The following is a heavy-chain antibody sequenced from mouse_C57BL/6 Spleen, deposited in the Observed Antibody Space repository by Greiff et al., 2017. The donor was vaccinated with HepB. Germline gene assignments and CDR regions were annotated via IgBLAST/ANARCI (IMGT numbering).Heavy chain of an antibody. V-gene: IGHV1-80*01. J-gene: IGHJ4*01. CDR3: ARKTYYSDYYAMDY. CDR2: IYPGDGDT. D-gene: IGHD2-12*01. Sequence: VQLQQSGAELVKPGASVKISCKASGYAFSSYWMNWVKQRPGKGLEWIGQIYPGDGDTTYNGKFKGKATLTADKSSSTAYMQLSSLTSEDSAVYFCARKTYYSDYYAMDYWGQGTSVTVSS. CDR1: GYAFSSYW.